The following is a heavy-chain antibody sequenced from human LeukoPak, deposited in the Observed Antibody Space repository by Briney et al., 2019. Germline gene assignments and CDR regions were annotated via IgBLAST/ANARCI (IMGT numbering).Heavy chain of an antibody. CDR1: GYTFTSYG. V-gene: IGHV1-18*01. J-gene: IGHJ4*02. Sequence: ASVTVSCKASGYTFTSYGISWVRQAPGQGLEWMGWISAYNGNTNYAQKLQGRVTMTTDTSTSTAYMELRSLRSDDTAVYYCARGAGGPYAMATMPDYWGQGTLVTVSS. CDR3: ARGAGGPYAMATMPDY. D-gene: IGHD5-24*01. CDR2: ISAYNGNT.